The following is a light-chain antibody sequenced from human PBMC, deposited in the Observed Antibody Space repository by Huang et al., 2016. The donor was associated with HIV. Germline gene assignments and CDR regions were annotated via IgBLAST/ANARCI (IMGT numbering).Light chain of an antibody. CDR3: QQYDNLHT. Sequence: DIQMTQSPSSLSASVGDRVTITCQASQDISNYLNWYQQKPGKAPKLLIYDASNWETGVQSRFSGSRSGTHFTFTINNLQPEDIATYYCQQYDNLHTFGQGTKLEIK. CDR2: DAS. CDR1: QDISNY. J-gene: IGKJ2*01. V-gene: IGKV1-33*01.